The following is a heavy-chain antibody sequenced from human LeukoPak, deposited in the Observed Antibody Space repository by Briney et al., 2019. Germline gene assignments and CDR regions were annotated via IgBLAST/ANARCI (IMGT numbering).Heavy chain of an antibody. J-gene: IGHJ6*04. D-gene: IGHD3-10*01. CDR2: INHSGST. CDR1: GGSFSGYY. V-gene: IGHV4-34*01. Sequence: PSETLSLTCAEYGGSFSGYYWSWIRQPPGKGLERRGEINHSGSTNYNPSLKSRVTISVDTSKNQFSLKLSSVTAADTAVCYCARDRHVMVRGVPEGMDVWGKGTTVTVSS. CDR3: ARDRHVMVRGVPEGMDV.